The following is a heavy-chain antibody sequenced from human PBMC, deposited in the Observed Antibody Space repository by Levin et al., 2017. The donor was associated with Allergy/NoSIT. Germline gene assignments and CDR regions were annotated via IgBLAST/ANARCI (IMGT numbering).Heavy chain of an antibody. V-gene: IGHV1-8*01. CDR3: AIGDEFGLRYYGLDV. CDR1: GYTLTTYD. J-gene: IGHJ6*02. CDR2: MNSDGGET. D-gene: IGHD3-16*02. Sequence: PRASVKVSCTASGYTLTTYDVNWVRQAPGQGLEWLGWMNSDGGETGYAQKLQGRLTMTRNSSSSTAYMELSSLRSEDTAIYYCAIGDEFGLRYYGLDVWGQGTPVTVSS.